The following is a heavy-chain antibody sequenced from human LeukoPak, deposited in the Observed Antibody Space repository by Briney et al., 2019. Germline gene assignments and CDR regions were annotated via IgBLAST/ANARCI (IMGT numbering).Heavy chain of an antibody. J-gene: IGHJ4*02. CDR3: ATEREKSLEY. V-gene: IGHV3-23*01. Sequence: PGGSLRLSCVASEFTFITYAMSWVRQAPGKGLEWVSAISRGGANTYYADSMKGRLTISRDDSMNTLYLQMNDLRAEDTAVYYCATEREKSLEYWGQGTLVTVSS. CDR1: EFTFITYA. D-gene: IGHD5-24*01. CDR2: ISRGGANT.